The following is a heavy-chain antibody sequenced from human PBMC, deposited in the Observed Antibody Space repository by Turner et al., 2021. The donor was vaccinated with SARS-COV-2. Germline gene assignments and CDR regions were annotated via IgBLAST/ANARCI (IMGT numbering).Heavy chain of an antibody. CDR2: IYYSGST. D-gene: IGHD2-21*02. V-gene: IGHV4-39*02. CDR1: GASIGNSRNY. Sequence: QLQLQESGPGLVKSSETLSLTCAVSGASIGNSRNYWAWIRQSPGKGLEWIGSIYYSGSTYYNPSLKSRVTISVDTSKNQFSLKLSSVTAADTAVYYCARDGGDPPRYFQHWGQGTLVTVSS. CDR3: ARDGGDPPRYFQH. J-gene: IGHJ1*01.